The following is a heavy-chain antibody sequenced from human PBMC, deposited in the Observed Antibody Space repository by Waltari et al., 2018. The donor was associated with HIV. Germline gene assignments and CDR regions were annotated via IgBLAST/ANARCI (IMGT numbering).Heavy chain of an antibody. CDR1: GFTFRDAW. CDR3: TTEDYGDFL. Sequence: EGQLVEFGGGLVKPGGSLRLSCAVSGFTFRDAWMSWVRQAPGKGLEWVGRIKSTSEGGTSDYAAPVKGRFTISRDDEKNTLFLQMDRLKTEDTAFYYCTTEDYGDFLRGQGTLVTVSS. CDR2: IKSTSEGGTS. V-gene: IGHV3-15*05. D-gene: IGHD4-17*01. J-gene: IGHJ4*02.